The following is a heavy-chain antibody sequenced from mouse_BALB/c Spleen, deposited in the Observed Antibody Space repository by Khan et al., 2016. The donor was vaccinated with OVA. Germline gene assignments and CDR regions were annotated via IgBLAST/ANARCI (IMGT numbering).Heavy chain of an antibody. CDR2: IYPGDGDT. J-gene: IGHJ2*01. V-gene: IGHV1-87*01. Sequence: QVQLQQSGAELARPGASVKLSCKPSGYTFTRYWMQWVKQRPGQGLEWIGAIYPGDGDTRSTQKFKDKATLTADKSSSTAYMQLSSLASEDSAVYYCASHYATYFDYWGQGTTLTVSS. D-gene: IGHD1-1*02. CDR3: ASHYATYFDY. CDR1: GYTFTRYW.